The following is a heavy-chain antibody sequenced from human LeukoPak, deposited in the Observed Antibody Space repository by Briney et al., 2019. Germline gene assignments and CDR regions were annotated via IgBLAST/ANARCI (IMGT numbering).Heavy chain of an antibody. D-gene: IGHD3-3*01. CDR3: ARGRDFSSNYYYYYMDV. V-gene: IGHV1-69*05. Sequence: SMKVSCKASGGTFSSYAISWVQQAPGQGLEWMGRIIPIFGTANYAQKFQGRVTITTDESTSTAYMELSSLRSEDTAVYYCARGRDFSSNYYYYYMDVWGKGTTVTVSS. CDR2: IIPIFGTA. CDR1: GGTFSSYA. J-gene: IGHJ6*03.